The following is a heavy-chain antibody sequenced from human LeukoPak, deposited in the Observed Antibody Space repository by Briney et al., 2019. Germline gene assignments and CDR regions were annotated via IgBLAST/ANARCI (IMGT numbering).Heavy chain of an antibody. J-gene: IGHJ6*03. CDR2: ISSSSSYI. D-gene: IGHD2-21*02. CDR3: ARGTTALMDV. Sequence: TGGSLRLSCAASGFTFSSYSMNWVRQAPGKGLEWVSSISSSSSYIYYADSVKGRFTISRGNAKNSLYLQMNSLRAEDTAVYYCARGTTALMDVWGKGTTVTVSS. V-gene: IGHV3-21*01. CDR1: GFTFSSYS.